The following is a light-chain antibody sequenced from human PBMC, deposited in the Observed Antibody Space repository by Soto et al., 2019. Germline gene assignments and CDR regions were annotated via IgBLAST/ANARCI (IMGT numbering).Light chain of an antibody. J-gene: IGKJ1*01. V-gene: IGKV3-15*01. Sequence: EIVLTQAPGTLSLSPGERATLSCRASQSVSNNYLAWYQQKPGQAPRLLIYAASSRATGIPARFSGSGSGTEFTLTISSLQSEDFAVYYCKQYHNCPWTLGHGTKVDIK. CDR2: AAS. CDR1: QSVSNN. CDR3: KQYHNCPWT.